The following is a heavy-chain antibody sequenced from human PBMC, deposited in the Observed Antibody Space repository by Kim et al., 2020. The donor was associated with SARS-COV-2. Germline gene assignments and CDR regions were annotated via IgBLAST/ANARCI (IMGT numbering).Heavy chain of an antibody. V-gene: IGHV4-31*03. J-gene: IGHJ4*02. CDR2: IYYSGST. Sequence: SETLSLTCTVSGGSISSGGYYWSWIRQHPGKGLEWIGYIYYSGSTYYNPSLKSRVIISVDTSKNQFSLKLSSVTAADTAVYYCARAPITMIVVVTAFDCWGQGTLVTVSS. CDR1: GGSISSGGYY. D-gene: IGHD3-22*01. CDR3: ARAPITMIVVVTAFDC.